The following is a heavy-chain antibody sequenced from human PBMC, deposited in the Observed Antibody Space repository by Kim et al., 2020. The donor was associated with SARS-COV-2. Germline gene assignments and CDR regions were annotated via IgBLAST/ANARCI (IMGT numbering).Heavy chain of an antibody. D-gene: IGHD3-10*01. CDR2: IYSGGST. CDR1: GFTVSSNY. CDR3: ARDFNYGEGYYYYGMDV. Sequence: GGSLRLSCAASGFTVSSNYMSWVRQAPGKGLEWVSVIYSGGSTYYADSVKGRFTISRDNSKNTLYLQMNSLRAEDTAVYYCARDFNYGEGYYYYGMDVWGQGTTVTVSS. V-gene: IGHV3-66*01. J-gene: IGHJ6*02.